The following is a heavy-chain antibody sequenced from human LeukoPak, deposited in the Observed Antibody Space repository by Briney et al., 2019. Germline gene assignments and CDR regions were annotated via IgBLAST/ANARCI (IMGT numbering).Heavy chain of an antibody. V-gene: IGHV4-59*01. D-gene: IGHD6-13*01. CDR3: AKSSSWYLGWFDP. Sequence: SETLSLTCTVSGGSISSYYCSWIRQPPGKGLEWIGYIYYSGSTNYNPSLKSRVTISVDTSKNQFSLKLSSVTAADTAVYYCAKSSSWYLGWFDPWGQGTLVTVSS. CDR2: IYYSGST. J-gene: IGHJ5*02. CDR1: GGSISSYY.